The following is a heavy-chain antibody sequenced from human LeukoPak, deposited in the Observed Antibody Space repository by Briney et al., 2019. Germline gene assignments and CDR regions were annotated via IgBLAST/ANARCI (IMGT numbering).Heavy chain of an antibody. CDR2: INPSGGST. V-gene: IGHV1-46*01. CDR3: ARVPRSYYYDSSGYRDAFDI. CDR1: GYTFTGYY. D-gene: IGHD3-22*01. J-gene: IGHJ3*02. Sequence: ASVKVSCKASGYTFTGYYMHWVRQAPGQGLEWMGIINPSGGSTSYAQKFQGRVTMTRDTSTSTVYMELSSLRSEDTAVYYCARVPRSYYYDSSGYRDAFDIWGQGTMVTVSS.